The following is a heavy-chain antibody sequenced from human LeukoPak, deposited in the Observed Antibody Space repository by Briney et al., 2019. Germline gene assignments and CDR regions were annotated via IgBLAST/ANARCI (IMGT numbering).Heavy chain of an antibody. D-gene: IGHD5-24*01. J-gene: IGHJ4*02. CDR2: IIPIFGTA. Sequence: SVKVSCKASGGTFISYAISWVRQAPGQGLEWMGGIIPIFGTANYAQKFQGRVTITTDESTSTAYMELSSLRSEDTAVYYCAREGRDGYNRDYWGQGTLVTVSS. CDR3: AREGRDGYNRDY. V-gene: IGHV1-69*05. CDR1: GGTFISYA.